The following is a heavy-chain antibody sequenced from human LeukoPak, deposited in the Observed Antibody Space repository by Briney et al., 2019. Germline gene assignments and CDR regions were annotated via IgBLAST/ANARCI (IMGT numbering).Heavy chain of an antibody. D-gene: IGHD3-22*01. V-gene: IGHV5-10-1*01. J-gene: IGHJ4*02. CDR3: ATSPGNYYDSSGPLDY. CDR2: IDPSDSYT. Sequence: GESLKISCKGSGYSFTSYWISWVRQMPGKGLEWMGRIDPSDSYTNYSPSFQGHVTISADKSISTAYLQWSSLKASDTAMYYCATSPGNYYDSSGPLDYWGQGTLVTVSS. CDR1: GYSFTSYW.